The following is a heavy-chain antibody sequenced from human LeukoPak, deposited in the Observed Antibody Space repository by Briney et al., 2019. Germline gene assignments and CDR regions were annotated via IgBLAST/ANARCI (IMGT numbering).Heavy chain of an antibody. CDR3: ARDSGSGGEDYMDV. Sequence: ASVKVSCKASGYTFTGYYMHWVRQAPGQGLEWMGWINPNSGGTNYAQKFQGRVTMTRDTPISTAYMELSRLRSDDTAVYYCARDSGSGGEDYMDVWGKGTAVTVSS. D-gene: IGHD2-15*01. V-gene: IGHV1-2*02. CDR2: INPNSGGT. CDR1: GYTFTGYY. J-gene: IGHJ6*03.